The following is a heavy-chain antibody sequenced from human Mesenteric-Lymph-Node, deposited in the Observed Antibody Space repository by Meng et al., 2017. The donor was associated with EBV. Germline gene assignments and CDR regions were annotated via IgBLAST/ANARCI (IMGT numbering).Heavy chain of an antibody. Sequence: QLQLEESGPGLVKSSGTLSLTCAVSGGSISGNNWWSWIRQPPGKGLEWIGEVFHIGSTNYNPSLKSRVTISLDKSKNQFSLKLTSVTAADTAVYFCARVSEISGTWLDCWGQGTLVTVSS. D-gene: IGHD1-7*01. CDR2: VFHIGST. CDR3: ARVSEISGTWLDC. CDR1: GGSISGNNW. V-gene: IGHV4-4*02. J-gene: IGHJ1*01.